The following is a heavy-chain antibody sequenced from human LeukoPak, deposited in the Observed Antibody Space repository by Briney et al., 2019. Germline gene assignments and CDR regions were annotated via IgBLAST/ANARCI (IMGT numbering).Heavy chain of an antibody. V-gene: IGHV3-7*01. CDR1: GFTFSSYW. J-gene: IGHJ4*02. Sequence: GGSLRLSCAASGFTFSSYWMSWVRQAPGKGLEWVANIKEDGSEKYYADSVKGRFTISRDNAKNSLYLQMNSLRVEDTAAYYCARVHYSSGWYIDYWGQGTLVTVSS. CDR3: ARVHYSSGWYIDY. D-gene: IGHD6-19*01. CDR2: IKEDGSEK.